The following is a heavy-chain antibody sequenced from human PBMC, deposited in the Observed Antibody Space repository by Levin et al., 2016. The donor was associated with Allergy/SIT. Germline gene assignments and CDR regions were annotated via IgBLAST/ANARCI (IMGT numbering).Heavy chain of an antibody. J-gene: IGHJ5*02. Sequence: WVRQAPGQGLEWMGGIIPIFGTANYAQKFQGRVTITADESTSTAYMELSSLRSEDTAVYYCARDPRLASRGRFNWFDPWGQGTLVTVSS. V-gene: IGHV1-69*01. CDR3: ARDPRLASRGRFNWFDP. D-gene: IGHD2-15*01. CDR2: IIPIFGTA.